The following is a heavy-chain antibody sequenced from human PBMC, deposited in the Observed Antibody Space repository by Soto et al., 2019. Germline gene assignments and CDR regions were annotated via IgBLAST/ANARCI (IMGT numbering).Heavy chain of an antibody. CDR2: ISYDGSNK. V-gene: IGHV3-30-3*01. D-gene: IGHD6-19*01. J-gene: IGHJ2*01. CDR1: GFTFGSYA. CDR3: AKVRASGWYPADWYFDL. Sequence: GGSLRLSCAASGFTFGSYAMHWVRQAPGKGLEWVSFISYDGSNKYYADSVRGRFTISRDNSENMLSLQMNSLRPEDTAVYYCAKVRASGWYPADWYFDLWGRGTLVTVSS.